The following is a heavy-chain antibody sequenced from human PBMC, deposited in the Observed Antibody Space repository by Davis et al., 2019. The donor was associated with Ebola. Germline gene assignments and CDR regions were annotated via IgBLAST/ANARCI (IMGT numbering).Heavy chain of an antibody. CDR1: GFTFSSYS. J-gene: IGHJ4*02. Sequence: GESLKISCAASGFTFSSYSMNWVRQAPGKGLEWVSSISSSSSYIYYADSVKGRFTISRDNAKNSLYLQMNSLRAEDTAVYYCARVYSSGWCDYWGQGTLVTVSS. CDR2: ISSSSSYI. V-gene: IGHV3-21*01. D-gene: IGHD6-19*01. CDR3: ARVYSSGWCDY.